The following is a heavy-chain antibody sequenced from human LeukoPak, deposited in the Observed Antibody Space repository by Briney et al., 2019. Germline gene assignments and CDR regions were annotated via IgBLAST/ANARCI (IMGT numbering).Heavy chain of an antibody. CDR1: GGSMSSYY. V-gene: IGHV4-4*07. CDR3: ARGIGTIDFDY. J-gene: IGHJ4*02. Sequence: SETLSLTCSVSGGSMSSYYWSWIRQPAGKGLEWIGRIYTTGNTNYNPSLKSRVTISVDTSKNQFSLKLDSVTAADTAVYYCARGIGTIDFDYWGQGVLVTVSS. D-gene: IGHD1-7*01. CDR2: IYTTGNT.